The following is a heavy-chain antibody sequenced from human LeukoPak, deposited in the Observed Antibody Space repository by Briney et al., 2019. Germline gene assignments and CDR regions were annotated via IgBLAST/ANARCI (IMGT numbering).Heavy chain of an antibody. J-gene: IGHJ3*02. CDR3: ATHSSGYDSGNDAFDI. CDR2: IYYSGSA. Sequence: SETLSLTCTVSGGSISSGDYYWSWIRQPPGKGLEWIGYIYYSGSAYYNPSLKSRVTISVDTSKNRFSLKLSSVTAADTAVYYCATHSSGYDSGNDAFDIWGQGTMVTVSS. CDR1: GGSISSGDYY. V-gene: IGHV4-30-4*08. D-gene: IGHD3-22*01.